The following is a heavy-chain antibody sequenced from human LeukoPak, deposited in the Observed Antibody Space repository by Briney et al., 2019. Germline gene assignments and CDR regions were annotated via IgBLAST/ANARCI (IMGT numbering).Heavy chain of an antibody. Sequence: ASVKVSCKASGYTFTAYYMHWVRQAPGQGLEWMGWINPNSGGTNYAQKFQGRVTMTRDTSISTAYMELSRLRSDDTAVYYCARPYDLYGGYFDYWGQGTLVTVSS. CDR3: ARPYDLYGGYFDY. V-gene: IGHV1-2*02. J-gene: IGHJ4*02. CDR1: GYTFTAYY. D-gene: IGHD3-3*01. CDR2: INPNSGGT.